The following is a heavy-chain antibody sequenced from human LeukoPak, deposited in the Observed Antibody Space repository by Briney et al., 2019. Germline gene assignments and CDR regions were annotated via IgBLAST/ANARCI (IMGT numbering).Heavy chain of an antibody. CDR2: ISAYNGNT. J-gene: IGHJ4*02. D-gene: IGHD3-10*01. Sequence: GASVKVSCKASGYTLTSYGISWVRQAPGQGLEWMGWISAYNGNTNYAQKLQGRVTMTTDTSTSTAYMELRSLRPDDTAVYCCARDQLWFGELLYQFDYWGQGTLVTVSS. CDR3: ARDQLWFGELLYQFDY. V-gene: IGHV1-18*04. CDR1: GYTLTSYG.